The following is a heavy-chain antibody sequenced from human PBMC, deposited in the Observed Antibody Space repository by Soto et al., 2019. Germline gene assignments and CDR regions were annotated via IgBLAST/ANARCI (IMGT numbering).Heavy chain of an antibody. V-gene: IGHV2-70*01. Sequence: GSGPTLVNPTQTLTLTCTFSGFSLSTSGMCVSWIRQPPGKALEWLALIDWDDDKYYSTSLKTRLTISKDTSKNQVVLTMTNMDPVDTATYYCARIQLGELLEPASGGIFDYWGQGTLVTVSS. D-gene: IGHD1-26*01. CDR2: IDWDDDK. CDR1: GFSLSTSGMC. J-gene: IGHJ4*02. CDR3: ARIQLGELLEPASGGIFDY.